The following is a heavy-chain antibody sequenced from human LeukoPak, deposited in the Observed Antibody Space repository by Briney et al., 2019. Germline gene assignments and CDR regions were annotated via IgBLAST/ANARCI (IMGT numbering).Heavy chain of an antibody. CDR1: GFTLSSYW. CDR2: IKQDGSEK. D-gene: IGHD1-14*01. CDR3: ARDGIYYYMDV. Sequence: GGSLRLSCAASGFTLSSYWMSWVRQAPGKGREWVANIKQDGSEKYYVDSVKGRFTISRDNAKNSLYLQMNSLRAEDTAVYYCARDGIYYYMDVWGKGTTVTISS. J-gene: IGHJ6*03. V-gene: IGHV3-7*01.